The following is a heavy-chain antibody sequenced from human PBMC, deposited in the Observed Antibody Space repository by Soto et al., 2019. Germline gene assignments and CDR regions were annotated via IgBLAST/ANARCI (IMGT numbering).Heavy chain of an antibody. CDR2: IIPIFGTA. CDR3: ARDRDSRMHYFDY. Sequence: QVQLVQSGAEVKKPGSSVKVSCKASGGTFSSYAISWVRQAPGQGLEWMGGIIPIFGTANYAQKFQGRVTITADESTSTAYMDLRSLRSEDTAVYYCARDRDSRMHYFDYWGQGTLVTVSS. J-gene: IGHJ4*02. CDR1: GGTFSSYA. D-gene: IGHD3-22*01. V-gene: IGHV1-69*01.